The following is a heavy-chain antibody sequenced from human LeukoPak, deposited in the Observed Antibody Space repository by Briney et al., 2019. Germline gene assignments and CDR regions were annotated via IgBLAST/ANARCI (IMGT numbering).Heavy chain of an antibody. Sequence: SETLSLTCTVSGGSISSYYWSWIRQPPGKGLEWIGYIYYSGSTNYNPSLKSRVTISVDTSKNQFSLKLSSVTAADTAVYYCAREYCSGGSCYPYYFDYWGQGTLVTVYS. CDR1: GGSISSYY. V-gene: IGHV4-59*01. D-gene: IGHD2-15*01. CDR2: IYYSGST. CDR3: AREYCSGGSCYPYYFDY. J-gene: IGHJ4*02.